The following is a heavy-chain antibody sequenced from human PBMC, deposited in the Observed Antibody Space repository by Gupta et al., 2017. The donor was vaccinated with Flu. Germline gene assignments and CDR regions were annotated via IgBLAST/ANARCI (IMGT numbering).Heavy chain of an antibody. Sequence: QVPLMESGGTLVKPGGSLRLSCVASGLTLGDHYMSWSRQAPGKGLEWGAHTSHGGMRTCYADSVKCRFTVSRDNAKNYLYLHMDRLRDEDAAVYHGAKGNYGLDDWGQGTTVTVSS. CDR1: GLTLGDHY. J-gene: IGHJ6*02. CDR3: AKGNYGLDD. CDR2: TSHGGMRT. V-gene: IGHV3-11*01.